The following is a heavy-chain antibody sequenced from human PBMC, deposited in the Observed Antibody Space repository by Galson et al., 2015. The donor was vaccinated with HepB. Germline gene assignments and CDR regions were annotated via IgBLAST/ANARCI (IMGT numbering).Heavy chain of an antibody. Sequence: SVKVSCKASGFTFSSSAVQWVRQTRGQRLEWIGWIVVGSGDTNSAQKFQERVTITRDMSTSTAYMELSSLRSEDTAVYYCAADRYCGGNCYSSDAFDIWGQGTIVTVSS. V-gene: IGHV1-58*01. D-gene: IGHD2-21*01. CDR2: IVVGSGDT. J-gene: IGHJ3*02. CDR1: GFTFSSSA. CDR3: AADRYCGGNCYSSDAFDI.